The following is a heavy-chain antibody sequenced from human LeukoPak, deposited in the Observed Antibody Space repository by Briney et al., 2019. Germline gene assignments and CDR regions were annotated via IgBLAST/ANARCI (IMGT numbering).Heavy chain of an antibody. CDR1: GFTFSSYG. CDR3: ARDQALFGELLGYRMDV. D-gene: IGHD3-10*02. V-gene: IGHV3-33*01. CDR2: IWYDGSNK. Sequence: PGGSLRLSCAASGFTFSSYGMHGVRQAPGKGLAWVAVIWYDGSNKYYADSVKGRFTISRDNSKNTLYLQMNSLRAEDTAVYFCARDQALFGELLGYRMDVWGQGTTVTVSS. J-gene: IGHJ6*02.